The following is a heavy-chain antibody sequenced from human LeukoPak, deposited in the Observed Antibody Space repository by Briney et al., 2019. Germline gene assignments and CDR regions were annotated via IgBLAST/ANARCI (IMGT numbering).Heavy chain of an antibody. J-gene: IGHJ6*03. V-gene: IGHV3-53*01. CDR2: IYSDGNT. CDR1: GFIVRNNY. CDR3: ARVLRYCSGGNCYSGGLGYMDV. Sequence: PGGSLRLSCAASGFIVRNNYMSWVRQAPGKGLEWVSIIYSDGNTYYADSVKGRFTISRDNAKNSLFLQMNSLRAEDTAVYYCARVLRYCSGGNCYSGGLGYMDVWGKGTTVTISS. D-gene: IGHD2-15*01.